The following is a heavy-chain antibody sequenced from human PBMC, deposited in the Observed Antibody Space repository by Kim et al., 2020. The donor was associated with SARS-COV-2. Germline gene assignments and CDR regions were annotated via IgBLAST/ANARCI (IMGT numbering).Heavy chain of an antibody. J-gene: IGHJ4*02. Sequence: ASVKVSCKASGYTFTSYDINWVRQATGQGLEWMGWMNPNSGNTGYAQKFQGRVTMTRNTSISTAYMELSSLRSEDTAVYYCASNVWGFGELLVYWGQGTLVTVSS. CDR3: ASNVWGFGELLVY. CDR2: MNPNSGNT. D-gene: IGHD3-10*01. CDR1: GYTFTSYD. V-gene: IGHV1-8*01.